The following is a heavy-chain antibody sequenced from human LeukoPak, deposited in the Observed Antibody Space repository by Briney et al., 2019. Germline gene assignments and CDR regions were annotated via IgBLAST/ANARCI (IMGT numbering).Heavy chain of an antibody. CDR3: AHVMITFGGVIVRIEYFQH. CDR2: IYWDDDK. CDR1: GFSLSTSGVG. V-gene: IGHV2-5*02. D-gene: IGHD3-16*02. J-gene: IGHJ1*01. Sequence: SGPTLVNPTQTLTLTCTFSGFSLSTSGVGVGWIRQPPGKALEWLALIYWDDDKRYSPSLKSRLTITKATSKNQVVLTMTNMDPVDTATYYCAHVMITFGGVIVRIEYFQHWGQGTLVTVSS.